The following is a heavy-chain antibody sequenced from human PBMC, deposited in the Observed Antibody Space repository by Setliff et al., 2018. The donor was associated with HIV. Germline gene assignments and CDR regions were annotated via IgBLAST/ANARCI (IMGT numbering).Heavy chain of an antibody. V-gene: IGHV4-59*12. J-gene: IGHJ6*03. D-gene: IGHD5-12*01. CDR1: GGSFSGYY. Sequence: PSETLSLTCSVSGGSFSGYYWSWIRQPPGKGLEWIGYIYIYNSGSTNYNPSLTSRVTISVDTSRNQFSLKLSSVTAADTAVYYCARGRKRDGYNFYYYYMDVWDKGTTVTVSS. CDR2: IYIYNSGST. CDR3: ARGRKRDGYNFYYYYMDV.